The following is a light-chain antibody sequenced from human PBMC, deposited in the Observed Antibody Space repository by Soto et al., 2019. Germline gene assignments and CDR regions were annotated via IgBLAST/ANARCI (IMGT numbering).Light chain of an antibody. V-gene: IGLV2-14*01. J-gene: IGLJ1*01. CDR3: SSFTSSTTYV. CDR2: NAN. Sequence: QSVLTQSASVSGSPVQSITISCTGTSSDVGSYNHVSWYQQHPGEVPKLIIFNANDRPSGVSNRFSGSKSGNTASLTISGLQAEDEADYYCSSFTSSTTYVFGAGTKVTVL. CDR1: SSDVGSYNH.